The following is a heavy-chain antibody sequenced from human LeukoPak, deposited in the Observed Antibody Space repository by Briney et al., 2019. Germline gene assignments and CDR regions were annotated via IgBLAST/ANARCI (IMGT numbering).Heavy chain of an antibody. Sequence: GGSLRLSCAASGFTFSSYGMHWVRQAPGKGLEWVAFIRYDGSNKYYADSVKGRFTISRDNSKNTLYLQMNSLRAEDTAVYYCASRVYGDYDAFDIWGQGTMVTVSS. CDR3: ASRVYGDYDAFDI. CDR1: GFTFSSYG. V-gene: IGHV3-30*02. J-gene: IGHJ3*02. D-gene: IGHD4-17*01. CDR2: IRYDGSNK.